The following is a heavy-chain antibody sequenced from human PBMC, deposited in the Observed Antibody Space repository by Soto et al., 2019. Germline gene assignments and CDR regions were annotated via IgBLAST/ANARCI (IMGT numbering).Heavy chain of an antibody. CDR1: GDSIDSGGHY. D-gene: IGHD6-6*01. CDR2: KFHNGNT. Sequence: QVQLQESGPGLVQPSQTLSLTCTVSGDSIDSGGHYWGWVRQHPGKGLEWNGYKFHNGNTHYNPSLRTRVAISTDAAKNLFSRMVSASTAGNMGVYFCARYSSAYSRFAFWGQGSLVIVPS. V-gene: IGHV4-31*03. CDR3: ARYSSAYSRFAF. J-gene: IGHJ4*02.